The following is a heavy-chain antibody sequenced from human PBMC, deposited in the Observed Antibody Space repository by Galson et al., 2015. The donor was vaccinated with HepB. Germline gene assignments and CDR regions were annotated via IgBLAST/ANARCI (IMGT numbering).Heavy chain of an antibody. CDR3: ARAVNPVDFDY. D-gene: IGHD4-23*01. Sequence: SVKVSCKASGYTFTSYAMHWVRQAPGQRLEWMGWINAGNGNTKYSQKFQGRVTITRDTSASTAYMELSSLGSEDTAVYYCARAVNPVDFDYWGQGTLVTVSS. V-gene: IGHV1-3*01. CDR1: GYTFTSYA. CDR2: INAGNGNT. J-gene: IGHJ4*02.